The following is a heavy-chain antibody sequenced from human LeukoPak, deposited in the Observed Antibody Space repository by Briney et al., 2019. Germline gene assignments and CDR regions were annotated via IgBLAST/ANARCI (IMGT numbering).Heavy chain of an antibody. D-gene: IGHD5-12*01. Sequence: PGGSLRLSCAASGFTFSNYAMSWVRQAPGKGLEWVSAISYSGGSTDYADSVKGRFTISRDNYKNTLYLQMSSLRAEDTAVYYCAKDPGMVATQSRTYYYYGMDVWGQGTTVTVSS. CDR3: AKDPGMVATQSRTYYYYGMDV. V-gene: IGHV3-23*01. J-gene: IGHJ6*02. CDR2: ISYSGGST. CDR1: GFTFSNYA.